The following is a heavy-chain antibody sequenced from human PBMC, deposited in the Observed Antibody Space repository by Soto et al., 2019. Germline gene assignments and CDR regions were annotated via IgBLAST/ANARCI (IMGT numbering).Heavy chain of an antibody. Sequence: QVQLQQSGPGLVKPSQTLSLTCAISGESVSTNSATWDWIRQSPSRGLEWLGRTYYRSKWYHDYAVSAKGRXTXNXXTSTSQLSLQLNSVTPDDTAVYYCARLIGDSWLDSWGQGTLVTVSS. CDR1: GESVSTNSAT. V-gene: IGHV6-1*01. CDR3: ARLIGDSWLDS. CDR2: TYYRSKWYH. D-gene: IGHD2-8*01. J-gene: IGHJ5*01.